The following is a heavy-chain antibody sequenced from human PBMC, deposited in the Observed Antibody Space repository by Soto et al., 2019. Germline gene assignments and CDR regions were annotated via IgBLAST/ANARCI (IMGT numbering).Heavy chain of an antibody. D-gene: IGHD1-26*01. CDR3: ARQHSGSYYFDY. CDR2: MNQDGNQK. CDR1: RVTFCDLW. Sequence: GGLLRVPXGAPRVTFCDLWVNRVLQAPGKGLEWVANMNQDGNQKNYVDSVKGRFSISRDNAKNSLYLQINSLRAEDTAVYYCARQHSGSYYFDYWGQGTPVTVSS. J-gene: IGHJ4*02. V-gene: IGHV3-7*05.